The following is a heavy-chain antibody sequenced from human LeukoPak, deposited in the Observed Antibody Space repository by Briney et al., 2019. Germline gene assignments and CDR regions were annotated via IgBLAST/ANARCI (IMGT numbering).Heavy chain of an antibody. CDR1: GYSFTSYW. J-gene: IGHJ3*02. D-gene: IGHD2-2*01. V-gene: IGHV5-51*01. Sequence: GESLKISCKGSGYSFTSYWIGWVRQMPGKGLEWMGIIYPGDSDTRYSPSFQGQVTISADKSISTAYLQWSSLKASDTAMYYCARPVPTGPHCSSTSCYGMGTPDAFDIWGQGTMVTVSS. CDR2: IYPGDSDT. CDR3: ARPVPTGPHCSSTSCYGMGTPDAFDI.